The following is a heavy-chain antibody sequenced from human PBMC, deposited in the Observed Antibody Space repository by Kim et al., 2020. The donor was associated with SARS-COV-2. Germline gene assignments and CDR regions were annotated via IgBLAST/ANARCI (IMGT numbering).Heavy chain of an antibody. V-gene: IGHV4-39*01. CDR2: IYYSGST. J-gene: IGHJ6*03. D-gene: IGHD3-3*01. CDR1: GGSISSSSYY. Sequence: SETLSLTCTVSGGSISSSSYYWGWIRQPPGKGLEWIGSIYYSGSTYYNPSLKSRVTISVDTSKNQFSLKLSSVTAADTAVYYCARVESPLPFWSGYVHYYYYMAVCGKGTTVTVSS. CDR3: ARVESPLPFWSGYVHYYYYMAV.